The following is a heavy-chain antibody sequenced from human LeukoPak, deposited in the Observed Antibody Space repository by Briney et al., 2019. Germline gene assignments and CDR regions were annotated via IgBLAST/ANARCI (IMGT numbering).Heavy chain of an antibody. CDR2: ISSSSSYI. V-gene: IGHV3-21*01. CDR1: GFTFSSYS. D-gene: IGHD4-23*01. CDR3: ARDPPLYGGNYFDY. Sequence: PGGSLRLSCAASGFTFSSYSMNWVRQAPGKGLEWVSSISSSSSYIYYADSVKGRFTISRDNAKNSLYLQMNSLRAEDTAVYYCARDPPLYGGNYFDYWGQGTLVTVSS. J-gene: IGHJ4*02.